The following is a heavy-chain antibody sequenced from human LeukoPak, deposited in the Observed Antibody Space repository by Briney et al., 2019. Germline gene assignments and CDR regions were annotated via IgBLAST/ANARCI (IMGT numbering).Heavy chain of an antibody. CDR1: GFTFRRHW. J-gene: IGHJ4*02. Sequence: PGGSLRLSCAASGFTFRRHWMSWVRHAPGGGREWVANIKQEGSDKYYVDSVKGRFTISRDNAKTSLFLQMNSLRVEDTAVYYCAREVYGDNYFDYWGQGTLVTVAS. D-gene: IGHD4-17*01. CDR3: AREVYGDNYFDY. V-gene: IGHV3-7*05. CDR2: IKQEGSDK.